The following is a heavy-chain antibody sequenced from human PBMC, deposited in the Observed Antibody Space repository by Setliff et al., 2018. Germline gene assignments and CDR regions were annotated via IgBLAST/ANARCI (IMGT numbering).Heavy chain of an antibody. CDR1: GGSIMNYF. CDR3: ARDRTAYNYGMDV. D-gene: IGHD5-18*01. Sequence: PSETLSLTCTVSGGSIMNYFWSWIRQPPGKGLEWIGYVYYTGNTNYNPSLKSRPTISVDPSKNQVSLKLKSATTADTAVYYCARDRTAYNYGMDVWGQGTTVTVSS. V-gene: IGHV4-59*01. J-gene: IGHJ6*02. CDR2: VYYTGNT.